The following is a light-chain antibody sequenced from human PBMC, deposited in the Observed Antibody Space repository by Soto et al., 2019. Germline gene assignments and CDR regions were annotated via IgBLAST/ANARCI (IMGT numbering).Light chain of an antibody. CDR2: DAS. CDR1: QSVSSY. V-gene: IGKV3-11*01. J-gene: IGKJ1*01. Sequence: EIVLTQSPATLSLSPGERGTLSCGASQSVSSYLAWYQQKPGQAPRLLIYDASNRATGIPARFSGSGSGTDFTLTISSLEPEDFAVYYCQQRSNWPWTFGQGTKVDIK. CDR3: QQRSNWPWT.